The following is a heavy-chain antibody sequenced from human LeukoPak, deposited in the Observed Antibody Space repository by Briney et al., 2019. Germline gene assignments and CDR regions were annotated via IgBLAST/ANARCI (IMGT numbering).Heavy chain of an antibody. J-gene: IGHJ5*02. V-gene: IGHV1-69*05. D-gene: IGHD6-19*01. CDR1: GGTFSSYA. Sequence: VASVKVSCKASGGTFSSYAISWVRQAPGQGLEWMGGIIPILGTANYAQKFQGRVTITTDESTSTAYMELSSLRSEDTAVYYCARDRRYSSGWYDQFGWFDPWGQGTLVTVSS. CDR3: ARDRRYSSGWYDQFGWFDP. CDR2: IIPILGTA.